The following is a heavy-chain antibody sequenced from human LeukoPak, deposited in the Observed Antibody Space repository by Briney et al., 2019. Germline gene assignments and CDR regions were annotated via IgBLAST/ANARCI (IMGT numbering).Heavy chain of an antibody. Sequence: ASVKVSCKASGYTFTNYAMNWVRQAPGQGLQWMGWIDPNTGNPTYAQGFTGRFVFSLDTSVGTTYLQISSLKPEDTAVYYCARVYQHLGGLSFPGSWGQGTLVTVSS. V-gene: IGHV7-4-1*02. J-gene: IGHJ5*02. CDR1: GYTFTNYA. CDR2: IDPNTGNP. D-gene: IGHD3-16*01. CDR3: ARVYQHLGGLSFPGS.